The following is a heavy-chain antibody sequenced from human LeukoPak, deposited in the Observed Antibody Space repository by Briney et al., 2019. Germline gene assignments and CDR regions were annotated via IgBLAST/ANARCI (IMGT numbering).Heavy chain of an antibody. CDR3: ARGYCSGTSCYYPYYFDS. D-gene: IGHD2-2*01. CDR1: GGTFSSYA. V-gene: IGHV1-69*05. Sequence: ASVKVSCKASGGTFSSYAINWVRQAPGQGLEWMGGIIPIFGTANYAQKFQGRVTITTDESTSTAYMDLSSLRSEDTAVYYCARGYCSGTSCYYPYYFDSWGQGTLVTVSS. J-gene: IGHJ4*02. CDR2: IIPIFGTA.